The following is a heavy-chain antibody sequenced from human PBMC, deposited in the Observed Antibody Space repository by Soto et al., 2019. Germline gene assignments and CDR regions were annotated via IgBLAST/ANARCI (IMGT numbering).Heavy chain of an antibody. CDR2: XYYXGSX. D-gene: IGHD6-13*01. CDR1: GGSISSYY. Sequence: LSLTCTVSGGSISSYYWSWIRQPPGKGLEWIGYXYYXGSXXYXPXXXSXXTISVDTSKNQFSLKLSSVTAADTAVYYCARHSSSWYAVYYYYGMDVWGQGTTVTVSS. CDR3: ARHSSSWYAVYYYYGMDV. V-gene: IGHV4-59*01. J-gene: IGHJ6*02.